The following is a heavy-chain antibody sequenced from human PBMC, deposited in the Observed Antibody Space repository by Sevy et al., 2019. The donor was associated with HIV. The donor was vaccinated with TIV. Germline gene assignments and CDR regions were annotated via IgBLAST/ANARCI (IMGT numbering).Heavy chain of an antibody. J-gene: IGHJ3*02. D-gene: IGHD3-22*01. CDR1: GFIFTSYG. CDR2: ISFDGDKK. CDR3: AKDRERLRSYYDTSGYYYGDAFDI. Sequence: GGSLRLSCVASGFIFTSYGIHWVRQAPGKGLEWVAVISFDGDKKYYADSVKGRFTISRDNSKNTLYLQMNSLRAEDTAVYYCAKDRERLRSYYDTSGYYYGDAFDIWGQGTMVTVSS. V-gene: IGHV3-30*18.